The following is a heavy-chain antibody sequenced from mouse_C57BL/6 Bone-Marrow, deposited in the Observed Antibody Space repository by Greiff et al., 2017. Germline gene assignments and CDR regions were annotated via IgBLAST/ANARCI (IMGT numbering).Heavy chain of an antibody. CDR1: GYTFTSYW. Sequence: QVQLQQPGAELVRPGTSVKLSCKASGYTFTSYWMHWVKQRPGQGLEWIGVIDPSDSYTNYNQKFKGKATLTVDTSSSTAYMQLSSLTSEDSAVYYCAREGNYVWYFDVWGTGTTVTVSS. V-gene: IGHV1-59*01. J-gene: IGHJ1*03. D-gene: IGHD2-1*01. CDR2: IDPSDSYT. CDR3: AREGNYVWYFDV.